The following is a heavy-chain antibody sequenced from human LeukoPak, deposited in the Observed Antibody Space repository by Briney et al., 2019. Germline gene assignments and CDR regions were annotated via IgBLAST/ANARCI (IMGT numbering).Heavy chain of an antibody. D-gene: IGHD3-10*01. V-gene: IGHV3-21*05. J-gene: IGHJ4*02. Sequence: PGGSLRLSCAASGFTFRSYSMNWVRQAPGKGLEWVAFITSTSRDIFYADSVKGRFTVSRDNAKNSLYLDMNSLRAEDTAVYFCARAAGYYFDYWGQGSLVTVSS. CDR3: ARAAGYYFDY. CDR2: ITSTSRDI. CDR1: GFTFRSYS.